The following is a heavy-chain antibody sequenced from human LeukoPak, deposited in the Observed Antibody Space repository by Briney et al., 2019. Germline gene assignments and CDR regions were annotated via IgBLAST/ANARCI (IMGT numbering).Heavy chain of an antibody. V-gene: IGHV3-30*04. CDR2: ISYDGKNK. Sequence: GGSLRLSCAASGFTFSNYAMYWVRQAPVKGQEWVAVISYDGKNKYSAYSVNARFTFSRDNSKNTLYLQMNSLRAEDTAIYYCARDRDRDIIGDGMDVWGKGTTVTVSS. CDR3: ARDRDRDIIGDGMDV. CDR1: GFTFSNYA. J-gene: IGHJ6*04. D-gene: IGHD2-15*01.